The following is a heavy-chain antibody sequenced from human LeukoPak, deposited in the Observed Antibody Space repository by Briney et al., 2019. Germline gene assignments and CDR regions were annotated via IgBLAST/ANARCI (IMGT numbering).Heavy chain of an antibody. Sequence: GGSLRLSCAASGFTFSDYYMNWIRQTPGKGLEWVSYISGIGGYTNYADSVKGRFTISRDNGKNSLYLQMNSLRAEDTAVYYCTRNDNWGGCSSYPDYWGQGTLVTVSS. CDR2: ISGIGGYT. V-gene: IGHV3-11*06. J-gene: IGHJ4*02. CDR1: GFTFSDYY. D-gene: IGHD6-6*01. CDR3: TRNDNWGGCSSYPDY.